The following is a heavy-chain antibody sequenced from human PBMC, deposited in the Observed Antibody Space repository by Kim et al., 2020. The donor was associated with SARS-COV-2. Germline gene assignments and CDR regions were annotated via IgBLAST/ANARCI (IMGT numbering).Heavy chain of an antibody. Sequence: AQKFRGRVPMTRDTATSTVYMELSSLRSEDTAVYYCARVNQWLVRGGLDYWGQGTLVTVSS. J-gene: IGHJ4*02. V-gene: IGHV1-46*01. CDR3: ARVNQWLVRGGLDY. D-gene: IGHD6-19*01.